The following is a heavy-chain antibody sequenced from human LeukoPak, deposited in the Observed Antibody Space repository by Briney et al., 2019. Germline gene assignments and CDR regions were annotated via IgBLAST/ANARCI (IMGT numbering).Heavy chain of an antibody. Sequence: ASVKVSCKASGYTFTSYGISWVRQAPGQGLEWMGWISAYNGNTNYAQKLQGRVTMTTDTSTSTAYMELRSLRSDDTAVYYCARRFDWNPYNWFDPWGQGTLVTVSS. V-gene: IGHV1-18*01. CDR1: GYTFTSYG. J-gene: IGHJ5*02. CDR3: ARRFDWNPYNWFDP. CDR2: ISAYNGNT. D-gene: IGHD1-1*01.